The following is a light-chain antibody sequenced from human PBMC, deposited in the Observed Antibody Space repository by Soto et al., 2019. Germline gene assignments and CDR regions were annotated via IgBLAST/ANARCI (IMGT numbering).Light chain of an antibody. J-gene: IGLJ2*01. CDR1: SSNLGSNA. Sequence: QSVLTQPPSASGTPGQRVTISCSGSSSNLGSNAVNWYQQLPGTAPKLLIYTNNQRPSGVPDRFSGTKSGTSASLAISGLQSDDEADYCCASWDDSLNGVVFGGGTKLTVL. CDR2: TNN. V-gene: IGLV1-44*01. CDR3: ASWDDSLNGVV.